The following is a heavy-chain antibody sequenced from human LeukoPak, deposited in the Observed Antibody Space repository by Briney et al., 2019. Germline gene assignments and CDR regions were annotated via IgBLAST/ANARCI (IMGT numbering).Heavy chain of an antibody. CDR2: ISGSGGST. CDR3: ARVGSGWDFDY. V-gene: IGHV3-23*01. Sequence: GGSLRLSCAASGFTFSSYAMSWVRQAPGKGLEWVSAISGSGGSTYYADSVKGRFTISRDNAKNSLYLQMNSLRAEDTAVYYCARVGSGWDFDYWGQGTLVTVSS. CDR1: GFTFSSYA. D-gene: IGHD6-19*01. J-gene: IGHJ4*02.